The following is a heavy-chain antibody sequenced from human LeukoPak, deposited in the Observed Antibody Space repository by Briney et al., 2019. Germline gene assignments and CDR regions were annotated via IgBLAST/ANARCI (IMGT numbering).Heavy chain of an antibody. D-gene: IGHD6-13*01. J-gene: IGHJ5*02. CDR2: ISSSSSTI. V-gene: IGHV3-48*04. CDR1: GFTFCSYS. CDR3: ARDKGGRAAAGTRWFDP. Sequence: PGGSLRLSCAASGFTFCSYSMNWVRQAPGKGLEWVSYISSSSSTIYYADSVKGRFTISRDNAKNSLYLQMNSLRAEDTAVYYCARDKGGRAAAGTRWFDPWGQGTLVTVSS.